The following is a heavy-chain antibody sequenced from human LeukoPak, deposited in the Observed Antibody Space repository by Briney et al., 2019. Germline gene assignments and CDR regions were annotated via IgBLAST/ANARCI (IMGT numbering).Heavy chain of an antibody. Sequence: GASVKVSCKVSGYTLTELSMHWVRQAPGKGLEWMGGFDPEDGETIYAQKFQGRVTMTEDTSTDTAYMELSSLRSEDTAVYYCATDRPRTYCSSTSCYSAQYYYYGMDVWGQGTTVTVSS. D-gene: IGHD2-2*01. CDR1: GYTLTELS. CDR2: FDPEDGET. V-gene: IGHV1-24*01. CDR3: ATDRPRTYCSSTSCYSAQYYYYGMDV. J-gene: IGHJ6*02.